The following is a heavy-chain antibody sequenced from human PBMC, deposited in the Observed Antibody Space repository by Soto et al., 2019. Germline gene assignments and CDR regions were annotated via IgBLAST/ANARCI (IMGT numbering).Heavy chain of an antibody. V-gene: IGHV4-31*03. D-gene: IGHD3-16*01. CDR2: MYHSGST. CDR1: DGSISSGGYY. CDR3: ARCNFCYRFGHESQYIDF. Sequence: SETLSLTCTVPDGSISSGGYYWSWICQHQGKGLEWIGYMYHSGSTYYNPSLKSRVTISQDMSKRQFSLKLSSVTVADTAVYFCARCNFCYRFGHESQYIDFRGRGTLVTVSS. J-gene: IGHJ1*01.